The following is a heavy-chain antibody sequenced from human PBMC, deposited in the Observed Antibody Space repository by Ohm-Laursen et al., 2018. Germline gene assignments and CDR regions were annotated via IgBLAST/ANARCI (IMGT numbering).Heavy chain of an antibody. Sequence: SLRLSCSASGFTLNDFGIHWVRQAPGKGLEWVAVTWAGNGNTYYADSVKGRFTISRDNYKSTVYLQMNSLRVEDTAVYYCARDDDVSGHFSYFQHWGQGSLVTVSS. D-gene: IGHD3-22*01. J-gene: IGHJ1*01. CDR2: TWAGNGNT. V-gene: IGHV3-33*01. CDR3: ARDDDVSGHFSYFQH. CDR1: GFTLNDFG.